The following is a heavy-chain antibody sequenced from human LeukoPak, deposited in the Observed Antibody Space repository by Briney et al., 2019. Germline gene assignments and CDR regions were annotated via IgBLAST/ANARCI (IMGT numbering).Heavy chain of an antibody. D-gene: IGHD6-19*01. CDR1: GGSISRYY. Sequence: SETLSLTCTVSGGSISRYYWSWIRQPPGKGLEWIGYIYYNGSTNYTPSLKSRVTISVDTSKSQFSLKLSSVTAADTAVYYCASGSSGGNPYYFDYWGQGTLVTVSS. V-gene: IGHV4-59*01. J-gene: IGHJ4*02. CDR2: IYYNGST. CDR3: ASGSSGGNPYYFDY.